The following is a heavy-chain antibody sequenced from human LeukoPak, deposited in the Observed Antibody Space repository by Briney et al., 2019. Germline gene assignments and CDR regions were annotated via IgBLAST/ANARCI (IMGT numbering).Heavy chain of an antibody. CDR3: ARVGNYYGSGSYEPPDY. CDR1: GYTFTCYY. Sequence: GASVKVSCKASGYTFTCYYMHWVRQAPGQGLDWMGWINPNSGGTNYAQKFQGRVTMTRDTSISTAYMELSRLRSDDTAVYYCARVGNYYGSGSYEPPDYWGQGTLVTVSS. CDR2: INPNSGGT. D-gene: IGHD3-10*01. V-gene: IGHV1-2*02. J-gene: IGHJ4*02.